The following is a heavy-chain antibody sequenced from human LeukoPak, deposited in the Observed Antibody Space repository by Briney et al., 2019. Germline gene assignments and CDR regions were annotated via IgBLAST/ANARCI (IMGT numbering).Heavy chain of an antibody. V-gene: IGHV3-7*05. CDR1: GFTFSSFW. D-gene: IGHD2-21*02. J-gene: IGHJ4*02. CDR2: IKQDGSEK. Sequence: PGGSLRLSCAASGFTFSSFWRNWVRQAPGKGLEWVANIKQDGSEKSYVDSVKGRFTISRANAKNSLYLQMNSLKAEDTAVYYCARLAVCGGDCFSGGVDFDYWGQGTLVTVSS. CDR3: ARLAVCGGDCFSGGVDFDY.